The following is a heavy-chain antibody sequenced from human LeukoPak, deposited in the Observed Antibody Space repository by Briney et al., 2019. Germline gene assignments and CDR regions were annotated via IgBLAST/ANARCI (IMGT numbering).Heavy chain of an antibody. CDR1: GYSITNYW. Sequence: GESLKISCKGSGYSITNYWIGWVRQLPGKGLEWRRIIYPSDTDTRSRPSLRSQVTISADKSITTDYLPWSSLKASDTAMYYCARQGSRNGGAFDIWGQGTMVVVSS. CDR3: ARQGSRNGGAFDI. CDR2: IYPSDTDT. D-gene: IGHD2-8*01. V-gene: IGHV5-51*01. J-gene: IGHJ3*02.